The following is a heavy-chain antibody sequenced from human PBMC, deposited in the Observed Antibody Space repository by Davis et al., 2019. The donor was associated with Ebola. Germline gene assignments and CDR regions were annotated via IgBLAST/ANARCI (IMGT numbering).Heavy chain of an antibody. V-gene: IGHV1-2*02. D-gene: IGHD3-10*01. Sequence: AASVKVSCKASGYTFTGYYMHWVRQAPGQGLEWMGWINPNSGGTNYAQKFQGRVTMTSDTPSSTAYMELSSLKSDDTAVYYCARVGDHGPGSYYKYGMDVWGQGTTVIASS. J-gene: IGHJ6*02. CDR1: GYTFTGYY. CDR3: ARVGDHGPGSYYKYGMDV. CDR2: INPNSGGT.